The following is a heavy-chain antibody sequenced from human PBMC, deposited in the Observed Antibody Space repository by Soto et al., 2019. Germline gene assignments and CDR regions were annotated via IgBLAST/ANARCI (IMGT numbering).Heavy chain of an antibody. J-gene: IGHJ5*01. CDR2: ISRDGSYI. CDR1: GFTFSHHA. D-gene: IGHD3-3*01. Sequence: GSLRLSCAASGFTFSHHAIHWVRLTPGRGLEWVLAISRDGSYIYYTDSVKGRFTVSRDNSKNTVFVQMNRLIPDDTALYFCARTRNGGVADSFDSWGQGTRVTVSS. V-gene: IGHV3-30*04. CDR3: ARTRNGGVADSFDS.